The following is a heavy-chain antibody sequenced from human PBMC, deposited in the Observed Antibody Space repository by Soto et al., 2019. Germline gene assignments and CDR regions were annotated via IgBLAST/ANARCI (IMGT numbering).Heavy chain of an antibody. Sequence: GGSLRLSCEASGFTFSNYEMNWFRQAPGKGLEWVSYISRSGTIYYADSVKGRFTISRDNAKNSLYLQMNSLRAEDTAVYYCARDRITIIGVVINYYTGMDVWGHGTTVTVSS. CDR3: ARDRITIIGVVINYYTGMDV. V-gene: IGHV3-48*03. D-gene: IGHD3-3*01. J-gene: IGHJ6*02. CDR2: ISRSGTI. CDR1: GFTFSNYE.